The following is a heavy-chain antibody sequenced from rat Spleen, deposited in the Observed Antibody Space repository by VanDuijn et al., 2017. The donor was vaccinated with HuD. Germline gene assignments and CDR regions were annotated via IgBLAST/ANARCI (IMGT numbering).Heavy chain of an antibody. Sequence: EVQLVESDGALVQTGRSLKISCAASGFTFSDYYMAWVRHAPTKGLEGVATISSVGRRNYYLDSVKGRFTISRDNAKSSIYLQMDSLRSEETATYYCARHGYNSYFDYWVQGVMVTVSS. CDR1: GFTFSDYY. J-gene: IGHJ2*01. CDR2: ISSVGRRN. D-gene: IGHD1-9*01. CDR3: ARHGYNSYFDY. V-gene: IGHV5-29*01.